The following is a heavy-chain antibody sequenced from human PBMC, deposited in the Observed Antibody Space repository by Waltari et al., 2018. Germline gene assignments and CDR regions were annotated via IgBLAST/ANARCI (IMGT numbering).Heavy chain of an antibody. D-gene: IGHD6-19*01. CDR1: GFSFSNYA. V-gene: IGHV3-64D*06. CDR3: VKRYGTGWYYFDF. Sequence: GLVQPGGSVRLSCSASGFSFSNYAMHWVRQAPGKGLEFVSAISSSGGSTFYADSVKDRLTISRDNSKNTLYLQISSLRGEDTAVYYCVKRYGTGWYYFDFWGQGTLVTVSS. CDR2: ISSSGGST. J-gene: IGHJ4*02.